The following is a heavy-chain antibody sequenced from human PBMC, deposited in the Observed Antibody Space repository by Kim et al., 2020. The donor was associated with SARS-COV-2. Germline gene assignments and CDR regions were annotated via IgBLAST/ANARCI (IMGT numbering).Heavy chain of an antibody. Sequence: PGGSLRLSCAASGFTFSSYAMSWVRQAPGKGLEWVSAISGSGGSTYYADSVKGRFTISRDNSKNTLYLQMNSLRAEDTAVYYCAKDNNFDWFFSYFDYWGQGTLVTVSS. CDR2: ISGSGGST. D-gene: IGHD3-9*01. CDR1: GFTFSSYA. V-gene: IGHV3-23*01. J-gene: IGHJ4*02. CDR3: AKDNNFDWFFSYFDY.